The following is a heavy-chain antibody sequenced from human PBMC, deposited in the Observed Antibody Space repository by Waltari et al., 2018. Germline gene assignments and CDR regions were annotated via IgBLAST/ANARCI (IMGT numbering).Heavy chain of an antibody. V-gene: IGHV4-59*11. J-gene: IGHJ4*02. Sequence: QVQLQESGPGLVKPSETLSLTCTVSGGSISSHYWRWIRQPPGKGLEWIGYIYYSGSTTYNPSLKSRVTISVDTSKNQFSLKLSSVTAADTAVYYCARVRGRSSGYYFDYWGQGTLVTVSS. D-gene: IGHD3-22*01. CDR2: IYYSGST. CDR3: ARVRGRSSGYYFDY. CDR1: GGSISSHY.